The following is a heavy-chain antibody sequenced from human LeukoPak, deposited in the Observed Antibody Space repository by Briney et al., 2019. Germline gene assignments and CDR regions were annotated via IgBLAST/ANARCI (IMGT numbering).Heavy chain of an antibody. V-gene: IGHV3-7*03. CDR2: IKQDGNEK. D-gene: IGHD3-3*01. CDR3: AKPLPGVRTKHALDI. J-gene: IGHJ3*02. Sequence: GGSLRLSCAASGFSFSSWWMSWVRQAPGKGLEWVANIKQDGNEKYYVDSVKGRFTISRDNDKNSLYLQMNSLRAEDTAVYYCAKPLPGVRTKHALDIWGRGTLVTVAS. CDR1: GFSFSSWW.